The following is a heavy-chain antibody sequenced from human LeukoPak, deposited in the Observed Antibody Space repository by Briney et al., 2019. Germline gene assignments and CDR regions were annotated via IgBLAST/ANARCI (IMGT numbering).Heavy chain of an antibody. CDR2: IYHSGST. J-gene: IGHJ4*02. CDR1: GVSIDRGNW. D-gene: IGHD6-19*01. Sequence: SETLSLTCVVSGVSIDRGNWYSWVRQPPGKGLEWIGEIYHSGSTNYNPSLKSRVSISVDKSKNQFSVNLSSVTAADTAVYYCARQGSGWSFDYWGQGTLVTVSS. CDR3: ARQGSGWSFDY. V-gene: IGHV4-4*02.